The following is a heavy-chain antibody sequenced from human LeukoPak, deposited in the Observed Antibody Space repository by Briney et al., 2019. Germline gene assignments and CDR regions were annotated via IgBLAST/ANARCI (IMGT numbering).Heavy chain of an antibody. V-gene: IGHV4-31*03. D-gene: IGHD3-16*01. J-gene: IGHJ4*02. CDR1: GVSISSGTHY. Sequence: PSETLSLTCTVSGVSISSGTHYYNWIRQHPGKGLEWIGYIYYTGITSYNPSLKSRVTMSVDTSMNQVSLKVTSLTAADTAVYYCAASSGVTLGRFWGQGALVTVSS. CDR3: AASSGVTLGRF. CDR2: IYYTGIT.